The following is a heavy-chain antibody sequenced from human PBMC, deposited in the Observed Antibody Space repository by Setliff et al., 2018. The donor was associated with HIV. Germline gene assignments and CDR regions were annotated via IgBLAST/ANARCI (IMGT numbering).Heavy chain of an antibody. J-gene: IGHJ4*02. D-gene: IGHD2-2*01. CDR1: GGTFRSNA. CDR2: IIPLFGTA. CDR3: ARVFRDIVVVPAATAPSYYFDC. V-gene: IGHV1-69*05. Sequence: SVKVSCKASGGTFRSNAISWVRQAPGQGLEWMGGIIPLFGTANYAQKLQGRVTMTTDTSTSTAYMELRSLRSDDTAVYYCARVFRDIVVVPAATAPSYYFDCWGQGTLVTVSS.